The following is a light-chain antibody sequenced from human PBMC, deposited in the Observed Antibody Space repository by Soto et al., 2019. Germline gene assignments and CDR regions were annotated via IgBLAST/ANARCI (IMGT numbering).Light chain of an antibody. J-gene: IGKJ2*01. CDR1: QSVLFSSNNQKY. Sequence: DIVMTQSPDSLAGSLGERATINCKSSQSVLFSSNNQKYLAWYQQKPGQPPKLLVYGASTRDSGVPDRFSGSGSGTDFPLTISSLQAEDVAVYHCQQYYSTPYTFGQGTKLEIK. CDR2: GAS. CDR3: QQYYSTPYT. V-gene: IGKV4-1*01.